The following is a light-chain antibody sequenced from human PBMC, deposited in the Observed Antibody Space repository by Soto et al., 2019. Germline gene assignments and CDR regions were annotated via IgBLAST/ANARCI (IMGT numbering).Light chain of an antibody. CDR3: QQRYSTPFT. CDR2: AAS. J-gene: IGKJ3*01. V-gene: IGKV1-39*01. Sequence: DIPMTQSPSSLSASVGDRVTITCRASQSISSYLNWYQQKPGKAPKLLIYAASSLQSGVPSRFSDSGSGTDFTLTISSLQPEDFATYYCQQRYSTPFTFGPGTKVDIK. CDR1: QSISSY.